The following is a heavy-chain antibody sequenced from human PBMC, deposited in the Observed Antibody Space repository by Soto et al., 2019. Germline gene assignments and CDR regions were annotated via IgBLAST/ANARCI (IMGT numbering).Heavy chain of an antibody. Sequence: QITLKESSPTLVKPTQTLTLTCTFSGFSLSTSAVGVGWIRQPPGKALEWLAVIYWDDSYHYSPSLRSRLTITKDTSKNQVVLTMTNMDPVDTVTYYCAHKGYGDYPLDYWGQGTLVTVSS. CDR2: IYWDDSY. CDR1: GFSLSTSAVG. CDR3: AHKGYGDYPLDY. J-gene: IGHJ4*02. V-gene: IGHV2-5*02. D-gene: IGHD4-17*01.